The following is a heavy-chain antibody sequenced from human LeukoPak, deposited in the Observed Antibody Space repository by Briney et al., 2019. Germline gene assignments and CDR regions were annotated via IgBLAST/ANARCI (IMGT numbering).Heavy chain of an antibody. D-gene: IGHD2-15*01. Sequence: SQTLSLTCTVSGGSISSGGYYWSWIRQHPGKGLEWIGYIYYSGSTYYNPSLKSRVTISVDTSKNQFSLKLSSVTAADTAVHYCARRRCSGGSCYFDYWGQGTLVTVSS. J-gene: IGHJ4*02. CDR1: GGSISSGGYY. CDR2: IYYSGST. V-gene: IGHV4-31*03. CDR3: ARRRCSGGSCYFDY.